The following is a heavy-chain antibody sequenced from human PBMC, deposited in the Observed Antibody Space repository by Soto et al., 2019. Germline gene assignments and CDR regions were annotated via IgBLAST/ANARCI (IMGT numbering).Heavy chain of an antibody. Sequence: QVQLVESGGGVVQPGRYLRLSCAASGCTFSSYAMHWVRQAPGKGLEWVAVISYDGSNKYYADSVKGRFTISRDNSKNTLYLQMNSLRAEDTAVYYCARDGDGSGYPYYFDCWGLGTLVTVSS. J-gene: IGHJ4*02. V-gene: IGHV3-30-3*01. CDR3: ARDGDGSGYPYYFDC. CDR2: ISYDGSNK. CDR1: GCTFSSYA. D-gene: IGHD3-10*01.